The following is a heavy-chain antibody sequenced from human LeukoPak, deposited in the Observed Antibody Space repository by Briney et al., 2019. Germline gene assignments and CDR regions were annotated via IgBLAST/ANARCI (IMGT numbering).Heavy chain of an antibody. Sequence: ASVKVSCKTSGYTFTIHHIQWVRQAPGQGLEWMGWINTNSGGTIYSQKFQGRVTMTRNTSISTAYMELSSLRSEDTAVYYCARGAHSYGYGPFPYYYYGMDVWGQGTTVTVSS. V-gene: IGHV1-8*02. CDR3: ARGAHSYGYGPFPYYYYGMDV. D-gene: IGHD5-18*01. CDR1: GYTFTIHH. CDR2: INTNSGGT. J-gene: IGHJ6*02.